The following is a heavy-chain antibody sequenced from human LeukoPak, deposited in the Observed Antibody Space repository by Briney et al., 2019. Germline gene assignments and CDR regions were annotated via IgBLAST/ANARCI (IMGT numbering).Heavy chain of an antibody. D-gene: IGHD7-27*01. J-gene: IGHJ5*02. CDR1: GFTFSSYT. V-gene: IGHV3-21*01. CDR2: ISSTSSYI. Sequence: GGSLRLSCAASGFTFSSYTMDWVRQAPGKGLEWVSSISSTSSYIYYADSVKGRFTISRDNAKSSLYLQMNSLRAEDTAVYYCARDLNGDMSWGQGTQVTVSS. CDR3: ARDLNGDMS.